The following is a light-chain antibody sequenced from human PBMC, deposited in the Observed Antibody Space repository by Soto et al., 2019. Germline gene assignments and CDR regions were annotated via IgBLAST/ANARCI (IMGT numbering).Light chain of an antibody. CDR1: QSVSSNY. J-gene: IGKJ1*01. Sequence: EIVLTQSPGTLSLSPGERATLSCRASQSVSSNYLAWYQQKPGQAPRLLIYGASSRATGIPDRFSGSGSGNDCTLTIRRLEPEDFAVYYCQQYDSSPWTFGQGTKVEIK. V-gene: IGKV3-20*01. CDR2: GAS. CDR3: QQYDSSPWT.